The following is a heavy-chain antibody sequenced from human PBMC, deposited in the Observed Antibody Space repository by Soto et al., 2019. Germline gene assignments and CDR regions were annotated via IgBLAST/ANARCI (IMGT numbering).Heavy chain of an antibody. Sequence: GGSLRLSCAASGFTFSSYSMNWVRQAPGKGLEWVSYISSSSSTIYYADSVKGRFTISRDNAKNSLYLQMNSLRDEDTAVYYCARDHTGYYDFWSGHFDYWGQGTLVTXXS. CDR1: GFTFSSYS. V-gene: IGHV3-48*02. CDR2: ISSSSSTI. J-gene: IGHJ4*02. CDR3: ARDHTGYYDFWSGHFDY. D-gene: IGHD3-3*01.